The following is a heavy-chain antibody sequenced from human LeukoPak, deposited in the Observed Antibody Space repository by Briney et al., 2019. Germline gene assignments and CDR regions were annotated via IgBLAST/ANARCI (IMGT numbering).Heavy chain of an antibody. D-gene: IGHD3-22*01. J-gene: IGHJ4*02. V-gene: IGHV3-43*02. Sequence: PGGSLRLSCAASGLAFEDDSMRWGPQVPGEGLEWVSFISGDGVSTYYTGSVKGRFIISRDNSKNSLYLQMNSLRTEDTAFYYRATDKDSSGFDDWRQGTLVTVSS. CDR1: GLAFEDDS. CDR2: ISGDGVST. CDR3: ATDKDSSGFDD.